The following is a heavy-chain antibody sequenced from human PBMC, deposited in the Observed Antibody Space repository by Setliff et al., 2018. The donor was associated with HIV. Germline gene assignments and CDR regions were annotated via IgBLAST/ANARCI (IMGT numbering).Heavy chain of an antibody. CDR1: GYNFTSYG. CDR2: IGAYNGNT. D-gene: IGHD3-16*02. V-gene: IGHV1-18*01. CDR3: ARTRVADYVWGSYRQPIDY. J-gene: IGHJ4*02. Sequence: GASVKVSCQASGYNFTSYGISWVRQAPGQGLEGMGWIGAYNGNTNYAQKLQGRVTMTTDTSTSTAYMELRCLRSDDTAGYYRARTRVADYVWGSYRQPIDYWGQGTLVTVSS.